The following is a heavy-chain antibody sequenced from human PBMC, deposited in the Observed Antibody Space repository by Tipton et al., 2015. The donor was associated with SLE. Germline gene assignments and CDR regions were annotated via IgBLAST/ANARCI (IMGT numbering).Heavy chain of an antibody. CDR2: ISYDGSNK. V-gene: IGHV3-30-3*01. Sequence: SLRLSCAASGFTFSSYAMHWVRQAPGKGLEWVAVISYDGSNKYYADSVKGRFTISRDNSKNTLYLQMNSLRAEDTAVYYCAKDTEAAGPYYYGMDVWGQGTTVTVSS. J-gene: IGHJ6*02. CDR1: GFTFSSYA. CDR3: AKDTEAAGPYYYGMDV. D-gene: IGHD6-13*01.